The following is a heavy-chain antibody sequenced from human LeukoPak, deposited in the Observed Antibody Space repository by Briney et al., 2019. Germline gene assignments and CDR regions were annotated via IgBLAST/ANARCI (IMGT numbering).Heavy chain of an antibody. D-gene: IGHD2-15*01. CDR3: TRDRPRVEVD. CDR1: GFTFSGHW. J-gene: IGHJ4*02. V-gene: IGHV3-7*01. Sequence: GGSLRLSCAAPGFTFSGHWMSWACHAPGKGLEWVANINQGGSDKYYVDSVKGRFTISRDNANNLLYLQMNSLRGEDTAVYYCTRDRPRVEVDWGQGTLVTVSS. CDR2: INQGGSDK.